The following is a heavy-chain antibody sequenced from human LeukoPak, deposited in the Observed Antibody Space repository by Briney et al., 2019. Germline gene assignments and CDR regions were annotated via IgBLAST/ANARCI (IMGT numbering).Heavy chain of an antibody. V-gene: IGHV3-21*01. CDR3: ARERIYDSSGYIGNS. CDR2: ISSSSSYI. CDR1: GFTFSSYS. D-gene: IGHD3-22*01. Sequence: GGSLRLSCAASGFTFSSYSMNWVRQAPGKGLEWVSSISSSSSYIYYADSVKGRFTISRDNAKNSLYLQMNSLRAEDTAVYYCARERIYDSSGYIGNSWGQGTLVTVSS. J-gene: IGHJ4*02.